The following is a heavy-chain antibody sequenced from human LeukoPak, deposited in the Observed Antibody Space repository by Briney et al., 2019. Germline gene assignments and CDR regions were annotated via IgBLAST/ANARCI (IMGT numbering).Heavy chain of an antibody. V-gene: IGHV3-30-3*01. D-gene: IGHD1-26*01. CDR2: ISYDGSNK. CDR3: ARGGLVGATGLIDY. CDR1: GFTFSSYA. Sequence: GGSLRLSCAASGFTFSSYAMHWVRQAPGKGLEWVAAISYDGSNKYYADSVKGRFTISRDNSKSTLYLQMNSLRAEDTAVYYCARGGLVGATGLIDYWGQGTLVTVSS. J-gene: IGHJ4*02.